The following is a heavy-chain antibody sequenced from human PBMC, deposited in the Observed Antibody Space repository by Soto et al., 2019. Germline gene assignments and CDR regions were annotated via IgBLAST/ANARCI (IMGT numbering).Heavy chain of an antibody. J-gene: IGHJ3*02. CDR1: GVSIGSHF. CDR2: IYHTVNT. Sequence: QVQLQESGPRLVKPSETLSLTCSVSGVSIGSHFWSWIRQAPGKGPELVGYIYHTVNTNYNPALKSRVTISMDTSKKQLSLQLTSVPAEDTDVYYCARLQDTVVTALDIWGQGTMVTVSS. CDR3: ARLQDTVVTALDI. V-gene: IGHV4-59*11. D-gene: IGHD2-15*01.